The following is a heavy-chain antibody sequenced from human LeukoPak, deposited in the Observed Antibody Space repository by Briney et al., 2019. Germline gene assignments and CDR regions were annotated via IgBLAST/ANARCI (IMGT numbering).Heavy chain of an antibody. Sequence: GGSLRLSCVASGFTFSSYAMSWVRQAPGKGLEWVSAISGSGVTTHYAGSVKGRFSISRDNSKNTLYQQMNSLRAEDTALYYCAKKVVVGATSPYSDFQDWGQGTLVTVSS. V-gene: IGHV3-23*01. CDR1: GFTFSSYA. CDR2: ISGSGVTT. CDR3: AKKVVVGATSPYSDFQD. J-gene: IGHJ1*01. D-gene: IGHD1-26*01.